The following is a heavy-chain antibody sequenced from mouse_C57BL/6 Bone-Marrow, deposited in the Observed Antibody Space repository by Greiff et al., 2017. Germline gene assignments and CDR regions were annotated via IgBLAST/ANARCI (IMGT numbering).Heavy chain of an antibody. CDR3: ARNDGYYNYAMDY. D-gene: IGHD2-3*01. Sequence: QVQLQQPGTELVKPGASVKLSCKASGYTFTSYWMHWVKQRPGQGLEWIGNINHSNGGNNYNEKFKSKATLTVDTSSSKTYLQLSRLTSKDNADYYCARNDGYYNYAMDYWGQGTSVTVSS. V-gene: IGHV1-53*01. CDR1: GYTFTSYW. J-gene: IGHJ4*01. CDR2: INHSNGGN.